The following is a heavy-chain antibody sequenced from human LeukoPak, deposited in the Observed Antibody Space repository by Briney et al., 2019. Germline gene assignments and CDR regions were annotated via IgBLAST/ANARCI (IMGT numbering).Heavy chain of an antibody. J-gene: IGHJ4*02. CDR2: IRSKAYGGTT. D-gene: IGHD3-22*01. Sequence: PGGSLRLSCTASGFTFGDYAMSWFRQAPGKGLEWVGFIRSKAYGGTTEYAASVKGRFTISRDDSKSIAYLQMNSLKTEDTAVYYCTRVVHYYDSSGYQKYYFDYWGQGTLATASS. CDR3: TRVVHYYDSSGYQKYYFDY. CDR1: GFTFGDYA. V-gene: IGHV3-49*03.